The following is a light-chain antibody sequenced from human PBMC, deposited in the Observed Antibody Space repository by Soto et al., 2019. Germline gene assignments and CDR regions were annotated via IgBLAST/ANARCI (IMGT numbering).Light chain of an antibody. J-gene: IGKJ5*01. CDR2: SAS. V-gene: IGKV1-27*01. CDR1: QDIRNS. CDR3: QKYNTVPAT. Sequence: DIQMTQSPSSLSASVGDRVTITCRASQDIRNSLAWYQQKPGTVPKLLIYSASTLQSGVPSRFSGSGPGTDFTLTISSLQPEDVATYYCQKYNTVPATFGQGTRLDIK.